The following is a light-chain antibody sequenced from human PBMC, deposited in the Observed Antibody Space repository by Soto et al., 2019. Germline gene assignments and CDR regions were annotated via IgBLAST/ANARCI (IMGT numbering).Light chain of an antibody. CDR3: QTWGTGFHVV. J-gene: IGLJ2*01. CDR2: VNSDGSH. Sequence: QLVLTQSPSASASLGASVKLTCTLSSGQRNYATAWHQQQPEKGPRYLMKVNSDGSHSKGDGIPDRFSGSSSGAERYLTISSLQSEDEADYYCQTWGTGFHVVFGGGTKLTVL. CDR1: SGQRNYA. V-gene: IGLV4-69*01.